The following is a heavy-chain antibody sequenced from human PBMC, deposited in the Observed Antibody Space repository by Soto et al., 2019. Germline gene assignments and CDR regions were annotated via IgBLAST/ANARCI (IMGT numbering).Heavy chain of an antibody. D-gene: IGHD3-9*01. Sequence: GGSLRLSCTASGFNFSNYAMHWVRQAPGKGLEWLAVISYDGSRTHDADSVNDRFIISRDNSKKMLYLQMSGLRREDTAIYYCAKDPSTGPADYWGQGALVTVS. CDR1: GFNFSNYA. J-gene: IGHJ4*02. CDR3: AKDPSTGPADY. CDR2: ISYDGSRT. V-gene: IGHV3-30*04.